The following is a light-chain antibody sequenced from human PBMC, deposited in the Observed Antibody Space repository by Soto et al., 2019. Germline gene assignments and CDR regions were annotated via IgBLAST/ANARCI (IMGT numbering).Light chain of an antibody. J-gene: IGKJ4*01. CDR2: DTS. V-gene: IGKV3-11*01. CDR3: HQRSNWPLT. Sequence: EVLMTQSPATLSVSPVQGVTLSCRASQTISSYLAWYQHKPGQAPRLLIYDTSNRATGIPARFSGSGSGTDFTLTISSLEPEDFAVYYCHQRSNWPLTFGGGTKVDIK. CDR1: QTISSY.